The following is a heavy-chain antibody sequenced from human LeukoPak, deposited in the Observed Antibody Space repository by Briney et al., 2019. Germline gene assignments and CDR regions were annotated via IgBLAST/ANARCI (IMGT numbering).Heavy chain of an antibody. V-gene: IGHV4-39*07. Sequence: SETLSLTCTVSGGSISSSSYYWGWIRQPPGTRLAWLGSIYYSGSTYYNPSLKSRVTISVETSKNQFSLKLSSVTAADTAVYYCARHGYSSSWYSRYFDLWGRGTLVTVSS. CDR3: ARHGYSSSWYSRYFDL. CDR1: GGSISSSSYY. CDR2: IYYSGST. D-gene: IGHD6-13*01. J-gene: IGHJ2*01.